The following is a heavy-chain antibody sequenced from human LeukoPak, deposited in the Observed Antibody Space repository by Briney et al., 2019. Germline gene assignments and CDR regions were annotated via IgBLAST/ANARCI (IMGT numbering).Heavy chain of an antibody. Sequence: SQTLSLTCTVSGGSISSGDNYWSWIRQPPEKGLEWIAYMYYSGSTYYNPSLKSRVTMSADTSKNQLSLKLSSVTAADTAVYYCARPYYYDSRIDPWGQGILVTVSS. V-gene: IGHV4-30-4*01. CDR3: ARPYYYDSRIDP. J-gene: IGHJ5*02. CDR2: MYYSGST. D-gene: IGHD3-22*01. CDR1: GGSISSGDNY.